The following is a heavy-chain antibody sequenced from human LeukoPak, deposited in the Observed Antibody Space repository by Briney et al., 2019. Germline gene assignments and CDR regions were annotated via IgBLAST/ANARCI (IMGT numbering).Heavy chain of an antibody. Sequence: GGSLRLSCAASGFTFSSYDMHWVRQATGKGLEWVSAIGTAGDTYYPGSVKGRFTISRENAKNSLYLQMNSLGAGDTAVYYCARGHYYDSSGLDYWGQGTLVTVSS. CDR3: ARGHYYDSSGLDY. J-gene: IGHJ4*02. CDR1: GFTFSSYD. D-gene: IGHD3-22*01. CDR2: IGTAGDT. V-gene: IGHV3-13*01.